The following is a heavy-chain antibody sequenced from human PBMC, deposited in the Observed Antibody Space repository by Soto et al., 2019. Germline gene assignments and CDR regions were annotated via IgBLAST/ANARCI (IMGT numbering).Heavy chain of an antibody. Sequence: GGSLRLSCAASGFTFSIYAMSWVRQAPGKGLEWVSTIGGSGGGASYADIVRGRFTISRDNSQNTLYLQMNSLRAEDTAVYYCAKDAPGSGWLSDYWGQGTLVTVSS. CDR3: AKDAPGSGWLSDY. CDR1: GFTFSIYA. J-gene: IGHJ4*02. CDR2: IGGSGGGA. V-gene: IGHV3-23*01. D-gene: IGHD3-22*01.